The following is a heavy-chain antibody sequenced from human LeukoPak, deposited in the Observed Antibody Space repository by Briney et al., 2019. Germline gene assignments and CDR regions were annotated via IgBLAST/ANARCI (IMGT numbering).Heavy chain of an antibody. CDR1: GGSISSYY. CDR2: IYTSGST. J-gene: IGHJ4*02. V-gene: IGHV4-4*07. D-gene: IGHD4-23*01. CDR3: ASHPTLYGGNLVWYFDY. Sequence: SETLSLTCTVSGGSISSYYWSWIRQPAGKGLEWIGRIYTSGSTNYNPSLKSRVTMSVDTSKNQFSLKLSSVTAADTAVYYCASHPTLYGGNLVWYFDYWGQGTLVTVSS.